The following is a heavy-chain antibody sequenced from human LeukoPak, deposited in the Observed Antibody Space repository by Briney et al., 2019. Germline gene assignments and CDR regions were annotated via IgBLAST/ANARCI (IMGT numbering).Heavy chain of an antibody. Sequence: PGGSLRLSCAASGFTFSSYSMNWVRQAPGKGLEWVSSISSSSSYIYYADSVKGRFTISRDNAKNSLYLQMNSLRAEDTAVYYCARAPGIVVYGFDYWGQGTLVTVSS. V-gene: IGHV3-21*01. CDR1: GFTFSSYS. J-gene: IGHJ4*02. D-gene: IGHD6-19*01. CDR3: ARAPGIVVYGFDY. CDR2: ISSSSSYI.